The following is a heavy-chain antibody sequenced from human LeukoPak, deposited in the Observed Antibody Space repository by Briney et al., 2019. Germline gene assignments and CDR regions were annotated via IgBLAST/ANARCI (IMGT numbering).Heavy chain of an antibody. CDR1: GGSISSSSYY. V-gene: IGHV3-66*01. CDR2: IYSGGST. J-gene: IGHJ6*02. CDR3: ARDPHYYDSSGYYYGMDV. D-gene: IGHD3-22*01. Sequence: PSETLSLTCTVSGGSISSSSYYWGWIRQPPGKGLEWVSVIYSGGSTYYADSVKGRFTVSRDNSKNTLYLQMNSLRAEDTAVYYCARDPHYYDSSGYYYGMDVWGQGTTVTVSS.